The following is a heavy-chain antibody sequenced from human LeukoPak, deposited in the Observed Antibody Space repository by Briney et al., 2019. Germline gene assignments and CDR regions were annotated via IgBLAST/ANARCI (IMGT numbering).Heavy chain of an antibody. V-gene: IGHV3-33*01. D-gene: IGHD2-15*01. Sequence: LTHSCHPSAITSPSYGTHCVRHPPHTLTDWFAAILHDGSNNYYAASVKGRFTFSRDHSKNTLYLQMNSLRAHDTAVYYCASDLGQDCRGGSRSSYYFDYWGQGTLVTVSS. CDR1: AITSPSYG. CDR2: ILHDGSNN. CDR3: ASDLGQDCRGGSRSSYYFDY. J-gene: IGHJ4*02.